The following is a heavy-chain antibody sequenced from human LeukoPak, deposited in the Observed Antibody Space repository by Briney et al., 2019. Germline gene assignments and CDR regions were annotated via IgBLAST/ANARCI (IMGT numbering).Heavy chain of an antibody. J-gene: IGHJ4*02. CDR2: ISYDGSNK. Sequence: PGGSLRLSCAASGFTFSSYGMHWVRQAPGKGLEWVTLISYDGSNKYYADSVKGRFTISRDNSKNTLYLQMNSLRAEDTAVYYCAKEDLPAHYFDYWGQGTLVTVSS. CDR3: AKEDLPAHYFDY. CDR1: GFTFSSYG. V-gene: IGHV3-30*18. D-gene: IGHD1-14*01.